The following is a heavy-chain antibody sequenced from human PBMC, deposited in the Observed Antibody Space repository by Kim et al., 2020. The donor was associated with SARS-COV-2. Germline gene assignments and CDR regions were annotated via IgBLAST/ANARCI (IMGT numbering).Heavy chain of an antibody. V-gene: IGHV4-34*01. CDR1: GGSFSGYY. J-gene: IGHJ4*02. CDR2: INHSGST. Sequence: SETLSLTCAVYGGSFSGYYWSWIRQPPGKGLEWMGEINHSGSTNYNLSLKSGVTISVDTYKNKFSLKLSSVTAADTAVDYCWRGAYSSGWDGYDFWGQGT. CDR3: WRGAYSSGWDGYDF. D-gene: IGHD6-19*01.